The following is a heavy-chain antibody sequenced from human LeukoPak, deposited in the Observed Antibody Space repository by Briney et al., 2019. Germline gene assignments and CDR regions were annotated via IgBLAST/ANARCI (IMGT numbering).Heavy chain of an antibody. Sequence: EASVKVSCKASGYTFTSYDINWVRQATGQGLEWMGWMNPNSGNTGYAQKFQGRVTMTRNTSISTAYMELSSLRSEDTAVYYCARANLYYDILTGYRTRGWFDPWGQGTLVTVSS. CDR1: GYTFTSYD. D-gene: IGHD3-9*01. CDR2: MNPNSGNT. V-gene: IGHV1-8*01. J-gene: IGHJ5*02. CDR3: ARANLYYDILTGYRTRGWFDP.